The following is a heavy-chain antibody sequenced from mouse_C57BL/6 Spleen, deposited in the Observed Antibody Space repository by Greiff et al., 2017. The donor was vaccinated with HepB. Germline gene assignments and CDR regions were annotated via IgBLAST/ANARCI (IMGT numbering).Heavy chain of an antibody. CDR1: GFTFSSYG. CDR3: ARDYGSSYYAMDY. Sequence: DVQLQESGGDLVKPGGSLKLSCAASGFTFSSYGMSWVRQTPDKRLEWVATISSGGSYTYYPDSVKGRFTISRDNAKNTLYLQMSSLKSEDTAMYYCARDYGSSYYAMDYWGQGTSVTVSS. CDR2: ISSGGSYT. D-gene: IGHD1-1*01. V-gene: IGHV5-6*01. J-gene: IGHJ4*01.